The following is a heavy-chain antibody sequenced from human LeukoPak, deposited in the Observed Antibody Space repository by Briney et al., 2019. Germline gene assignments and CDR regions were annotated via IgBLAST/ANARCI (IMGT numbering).Heavy chain of an antibody. Sequence: ASVKVSCKASGYTFTSYGISWVRQAPGQRLEWMGWINAGNGNTKYSQEFQGRVTNTRDTSASTAYMELSSLRSEDMAVYYCARESGPLDYWGQGTLVTVSS. J-gene: IGHJ4*02. CDR2: INAGNGNT. CDR1: GYTFTSYG. V-gene: IGHV1-3*03. D-gene: IGHD7-27*01. CDR3: ARESGPLDY.